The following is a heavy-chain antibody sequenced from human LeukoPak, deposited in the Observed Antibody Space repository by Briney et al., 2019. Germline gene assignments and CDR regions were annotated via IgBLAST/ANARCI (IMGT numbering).Heavy chain of an antibody. Sequence: GGSLRLSCAASGFTFSSYSMNWVRQAPGEGLEWVSSISSSSSYIYYADSVKGRFTISRDNAKNSLYLQMNSLRAEDTAVYYCAREYDFWSGLGYFDYWGQGTLVTVSS. D-gene: IGHD3-3*01. J-gene: IGHJ4*02. CDR3: AREYDFWSGLGYFDY. V-gene: IGHV3-21*01. CDR2: ISSSSSYI. CDR1: GFTFSSYS.